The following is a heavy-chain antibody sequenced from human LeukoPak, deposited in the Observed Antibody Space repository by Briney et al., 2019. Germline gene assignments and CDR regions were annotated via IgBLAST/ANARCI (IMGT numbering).Heavy chain of an antibody. CDR1: GGSISSGGYS. CDR2: IYYSGST. CDR3: ARDYYGGNEADFFDY. Sequence: PSQTLSLTCAVSGGSISSGGYSWSWIRQPPGKGLEWIGSIYYSGSTYYNPSLKSRVTVSVDTSKNQFSLKLSSVTAADTAVYYCARDYYGGNEADFFDYWGQGTLVTVSS. V-gene: IGHV4-39*07. J-gene: IGHJ4*02. D-gene: IGHD4-23*01.